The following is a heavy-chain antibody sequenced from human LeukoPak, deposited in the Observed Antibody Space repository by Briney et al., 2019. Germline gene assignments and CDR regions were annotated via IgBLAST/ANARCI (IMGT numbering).Heavy chain of an antibody. CDR3: AKDPNGDYVGAFDT. J-gene: IGHJ3*02. CDR1: GFTITAYA. CDR2: IGITSEYI. Sequence: GGSLRLSCAASGFTITAYAMSWVRQSPGKGLEWVAGIGITSEYIHYADSVKGRFTISRDNSKNTVYLEMSSMRAEDAAVYYCAKDPNGDYVGAFDTWGQGTMVIVSS. V-gene: IGHV3-23*01. D-gene: IGHD4-17*01.